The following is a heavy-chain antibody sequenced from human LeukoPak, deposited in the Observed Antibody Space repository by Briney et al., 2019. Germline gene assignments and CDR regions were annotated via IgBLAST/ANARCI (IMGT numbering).Heavy chain of an antibody. CDR2: ITQDGSEK. CDR3: TKRVKYGGTWDHFAD. Sequence: GGSLRLSCAASGFTLSSHQMSWVRQAPGKGLEWVAKITQDGSEKYYMDSVKGRFIISRDNGKNTLYLQMNSLRVEDTALYYCTKRVKYGGTWDHFADWGQGTLVTVSS. V-gene: IGHV3-7*03. D-gene: IGHD1-26*01. CDR1: GFTLSSHQ. J-gene: IGHJ4*02.